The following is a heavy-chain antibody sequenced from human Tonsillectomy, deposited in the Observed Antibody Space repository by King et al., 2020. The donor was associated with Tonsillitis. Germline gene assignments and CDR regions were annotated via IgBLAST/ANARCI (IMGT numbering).Heavy chain of an antibody. CDR1: GGTFSTYA. J-gene: IGHJ6*02. CDR2: IIPIVDRA. V-gene: IGHV1-69*04. CDR3: ASEPPYTYGYGRSYYYYGMDV. Sequence: QLVQSGAEVTMPGSAVKVSCKASGGTFSTYAISWLRQAPGQGLEWMGRIIPIVDRAKYAQKFQGRVTVTADKSTSTAYIELSSLRSDDTAVYYCASEPPYTYGYGRSYYYYGMDVWGQGTTVTVSS. D-gene: IGHD5-18*01.